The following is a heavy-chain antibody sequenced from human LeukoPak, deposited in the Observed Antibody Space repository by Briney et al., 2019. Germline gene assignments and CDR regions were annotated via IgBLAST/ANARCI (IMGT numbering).Heavy chain of an antibody. CDR1: GFTFSTYW. Sequence: GGSLRLSCAASGFTFSTYWMSWVRQAPGRGLEWVANINKDGSERTFVDSVKGRFTISRDNTKNSLYLQMNSLRADDTAVYYCTKGGHLDNWGQGTLVTVSS. V-gene: IGHV3-7*01. CDR2: INKDGSER. CDR3: TKGGHLDN. J-gene: IGHJ4*02. D-gene: IGHD3-16*01.